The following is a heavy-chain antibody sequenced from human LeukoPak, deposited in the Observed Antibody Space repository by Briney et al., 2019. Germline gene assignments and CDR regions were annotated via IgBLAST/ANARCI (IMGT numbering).Heavy chain of an antibody. CDR3: ARDLEVRGGAAAGRPYYYYYAMDV. J-gene: IGHJ6*02. D-gene: IGHD6-13*01. V-gene: IGHV3-30*14. CDR1: GFTFSTYV. CDR2: ISSDGSSK. Sequence: HPGGSLRLSCAASGFTFSTYVLHWVRQAPGKGLEWVALISSDGSSKYYADSVKGRFTISRDNSKNTIYLQMNSLRDEDTAVYYCARDLEVRGGAAAGRPYYYYYAMDVWGQGTTVTVSS.